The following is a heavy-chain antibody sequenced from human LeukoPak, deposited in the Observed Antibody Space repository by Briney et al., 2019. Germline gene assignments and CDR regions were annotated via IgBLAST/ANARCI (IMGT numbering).Heavy chain of an antibody. CDR3: ASHMTTVTAGAFDI. D-gene: IGHD4-17*01. Sequence: ASQTLSLTCTVSGGSISSGDYYWSWIRQPPGKGLEWIGYIYYSGSTYYNPSLKSRVTISVDRSKNQFSLKLSSVTAADTAVYYCASHMTTVTAGAFDIWGQGTMVTVSS. CDR2: IYYSGST. CDR1: GGSISSGDYY. J-gene: IGHJ3*02. V-gene: IGHV4-30-4*01.